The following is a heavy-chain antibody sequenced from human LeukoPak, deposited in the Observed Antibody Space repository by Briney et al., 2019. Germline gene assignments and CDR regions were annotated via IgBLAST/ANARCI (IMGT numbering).Heavy chain of an antibody. CDR1: GFTFSSYG. CDR2: ISYDGSNK. D-gene: IGHD6-19*01. J-gene: IGHJ1*01. CDR3: ARAFSGWYPGYFQH. V-gene: IGHV3-30*03. Sequence: GGSLRLSCAASGFTFSSYGMHWVRQAPGKGLEWVAVISYDGSNKYYADSVKGRFTISRDNAKNSLYLQMNSLRAEDTAVYYCARAFSGWYPGYFQHWGQGTLVTVSS.